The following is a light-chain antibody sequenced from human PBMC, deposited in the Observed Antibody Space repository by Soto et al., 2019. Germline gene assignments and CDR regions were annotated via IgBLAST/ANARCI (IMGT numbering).Light chain of an antibody. J-gene: IGKJ1*01. CDR2: AAS. CDR3: QQSYSTTWT. Sequence: DIQTTQSPSSLSASVGDRFTITCRASQGISTYLNWYQQKPGKAPKLLIYAASSLQSGVPSRFSGSGSETDFTLTISSLQPEDFATYSCQQSYSTTWTFGQGTKVDIK. CDR1: QGISTY. V-gene: IGKV1-39*01.